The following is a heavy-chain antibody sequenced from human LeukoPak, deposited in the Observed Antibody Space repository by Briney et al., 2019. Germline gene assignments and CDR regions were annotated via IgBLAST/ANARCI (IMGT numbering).Heavy chain of an antibody. Sequence: KPSQTLSLTCTVSGGSISSGSYYWSWLRQPAGKGLEWIERIYTSGSTNYNPSLKSRVTISVDTSKNQFSLKLSSVTAADTAVYYCARLNDYGDYALLDYWGQGTLVTVSS. CDR1: GGSISSGSYY. V-gene: IGHV4-61*02. J-gene: IGHJ4*02. D-gene: IGHD4-17*01. CDR2: IYTSGST. CDR3: ARLNDYGDYALLDY.